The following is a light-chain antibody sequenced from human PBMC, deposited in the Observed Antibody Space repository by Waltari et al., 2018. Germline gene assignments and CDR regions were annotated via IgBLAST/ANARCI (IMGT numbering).Light chain of an antibody. J-gene: IGLJ3*02. CDR2: KNS. CDR3: AAWDDGWSGPWV. V-gene: IGLV1-47*01. Sequence: QSVLTQPPSTSATPGQRVTLSCSGRKSNIGINSVYWSQQLPGMAPKLIIYKNSQRPSGVPDRFSGSKSGTSASLAISGLRSEDEATYHCAAWDDGWSGPWVFGGGTRVTVL. CDR1: KSNIGINS.